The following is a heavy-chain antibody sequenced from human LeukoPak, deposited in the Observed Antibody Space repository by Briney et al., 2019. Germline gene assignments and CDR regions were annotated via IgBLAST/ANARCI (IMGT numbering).Heavy chain of an antibody. CDR2: IYPSGGT. J-gene: IGHJ6*03. V-gene: IGHV4-61*02. CDR1: GGSISSSSYY. Sequence: SETLSLTCTVSGGSISSSSYYWNWIRQPAGKGLEWIGRIYPSGGTNYNPSLKSRITISLDTSKNQFSLKLSSVTAADTAVYYCARATQGYYYYYYMDVWGKGTTVTISS. CDR3: ARATQGYYYYYYMDV.